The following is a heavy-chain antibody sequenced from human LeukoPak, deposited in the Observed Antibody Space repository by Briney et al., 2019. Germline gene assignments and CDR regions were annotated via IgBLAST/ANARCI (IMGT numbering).Heavy chain of an antibody. CDR1: GFTFSSCN. D-gene: IGHD4-23*01. Sequence: GGSLRLSCAASGFTFSSCNMNWVRQAPGRGLEWVSSISSSSGYIYYADSVKGRFTLSRDNAKNSLYLQMNSLRAEDTAVYYCARSSLRIDYGGLFDYWGQGTLVTVSS. CDR2: ISSSSGYI. J-gene: IGHJ4*02. V-gene: IGHV3-21*01. CDR3: ARSSLRIDYGGLFDY.